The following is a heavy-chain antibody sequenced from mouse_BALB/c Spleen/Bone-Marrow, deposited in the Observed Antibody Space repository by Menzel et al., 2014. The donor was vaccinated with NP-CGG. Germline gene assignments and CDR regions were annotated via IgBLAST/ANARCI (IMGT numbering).Heavy chain of an antibody. Sequence: EVKLVESGGGLVQPGGSLKLSCATSGFTFSDYYMYWVRQTPEERLEWVAYISNGGGSAYYPDTVKGRFTISRDNDKNTLYLQMSRLKSEDTAVYYCARHDYRYDAWFAYWGQGTLVTVSA. CDR1: GFTFSDYY. J-gene: IGHJ3*01. CDR3: ARHDYRYDAWFAY. D-gene: IGHD2-14*01. CDR2: ISNGGGSA. V-gene: IGHV5-12*02.